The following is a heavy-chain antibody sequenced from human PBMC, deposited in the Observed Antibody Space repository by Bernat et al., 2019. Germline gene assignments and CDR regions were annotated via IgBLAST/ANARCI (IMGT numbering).Heavy chain of an antibody. V-gene: IGHV3-73*01. Sequence: EVQLVESGGGLVQPGGSLKLSCAASGVTFSGSAMHWVRQASGKGREWVGRIRSKANSYATTYAASVKGRFTISRDDSKNTAYLQMNSLKTEDTAVYYCTRGSLYYFDYWGQGTLVTVSS. CDR3: TRGSLYYFDY. CDR2: IRSKANSYAT. J-gene: IGHJ4*02. CDR1: GVTFSGSA. D-gene: IGHD3-10*01.